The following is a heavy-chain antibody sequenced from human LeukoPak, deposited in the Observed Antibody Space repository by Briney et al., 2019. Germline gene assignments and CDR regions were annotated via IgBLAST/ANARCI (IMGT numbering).Heavy chain of an antibody. J-gene: IGHJ4*02. CDR1: GFTFSTYA. CDR3: AEGSRGALNDYFDY. Sequence: GGSLRLSCAASGFTFSTYAMSWVRQAPGKGLEWVSSISGSGGNTYYADSVKGRFTISRDNSKRTLYLQMSSLRAEDTAVYYCAEGSRGALNDYFDYWGQGTLVTVSS. D-gene: IGHD2-2*01. V-gene: IGHV3-23*01. CDR2: ISGSGGNT.